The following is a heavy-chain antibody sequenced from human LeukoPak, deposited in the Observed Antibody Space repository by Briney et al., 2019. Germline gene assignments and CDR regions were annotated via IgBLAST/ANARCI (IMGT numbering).Heavy chain of an antibody. CDR1: GLSVSSNY. CDR3: ARGITTVRGVWYYFDY. V-gene: IGHV3-66*01. D-gene: IGHD3-10*01. CDR2: IYRGGDT. J-gene: IGHJ4*02. Sequence: GGSLRLSCVASGLSVSSNYMSWVRQAPGKGLEWVSVIYRGGDTYYADSVKGRFTISRDKSKNTVYLQMNSLRAEDTAVYYCARGITTVRGVWYYFDYWGQGTLVTVSS.